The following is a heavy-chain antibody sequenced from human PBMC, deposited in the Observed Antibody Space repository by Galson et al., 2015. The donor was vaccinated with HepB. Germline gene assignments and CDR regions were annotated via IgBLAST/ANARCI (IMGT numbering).Heavy chain of an antibody. V-gene: IGHV1-46*01. Sequence: SVKVSCKASGYIFTNYYMHWVRQAPGQGLEWMGIINPSGGSTTYAQKFQGRVTMTRDTSTSTVYTYLSSLRSEDTAVYYCARDLIGYIDFWGQGTPVTVSS. J-gene: IGHJ4*02. CDR2: INPSGGST. CDR1: GYIFTNYY. D-gene: IGHD2-15*01. CDR3: ARDLIGYIDF.